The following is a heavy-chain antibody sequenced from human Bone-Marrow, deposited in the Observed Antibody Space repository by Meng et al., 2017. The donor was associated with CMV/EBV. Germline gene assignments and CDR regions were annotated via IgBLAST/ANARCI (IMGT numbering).Heavy chain of an antibody. D-gene: IGHD3-10*01. CDR2: ISAYNGNT. CDR1: GYTFTSYG. Sequence: QVQVGQSGAEVKKPGAEVKGSCKASGYTFTSYGISWVRQAPGQGLEWMGWISAYNGNTNYAQKLQGRVTMTTDTSTSTAYMELRSLRSDDTAVYYCARDRAGGGYFDYWGQGTLVTVSS. V-gene: IGHV1-18*01. CDR3: ARDRAGGGYFDY. J-gene: IGHJ4*02.